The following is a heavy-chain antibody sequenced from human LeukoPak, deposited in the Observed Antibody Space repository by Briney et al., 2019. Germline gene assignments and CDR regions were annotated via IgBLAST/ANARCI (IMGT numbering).Heavy chain of an antibody. D-gene: IGHD3-10*01. V-gene: IGHV3-7*03. CDR1: GFTFSSYW. J-gene: IGHJ4*02. CDR3: GKDMSPGGLDN. CDR2: IKQDGSEK. Sequence: GGSLRLSCAASGFTFSSYWMSWVRQAPGKGLEWVANIKQDGSEKYYVDSVKGRFTISRDNAKNSLYLQMNSLRAEDTALYYCGKDMSPGGLDNWGQGTLVTVSS.